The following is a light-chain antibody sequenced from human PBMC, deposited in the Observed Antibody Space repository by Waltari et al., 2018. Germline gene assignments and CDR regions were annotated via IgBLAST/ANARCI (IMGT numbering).Light chain of an antibody. CDR2: DSS. CDR3: QHYHNFPSA. V-gene: IGKV3-15*01. Sequence: IVVTQSPATLSVSPGESATLSCRASQDVSNNVAWYQQKAGQVPRLLIYDSSTRAPGIPARFSGSGFGTEFTLTISSLQSEDFAVFYCQHYHNFPSAFGQGTRLEIK. J-gene: IGKJ5*01. CDR1: QDVSNN.